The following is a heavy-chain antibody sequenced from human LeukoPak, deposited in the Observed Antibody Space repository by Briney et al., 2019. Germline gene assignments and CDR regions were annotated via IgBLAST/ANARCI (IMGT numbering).Heavy chain of an antibody. CDR3: ARPPLDAYSWFDY. CDR1: GASISSSAYY. J-gene: IGHJ4*02. D-gene: IGHD5-24*01. CDR2: IYYSGST. V-gene: IGHV4-39*01. Sequence: KTSETLSLTCTVSGASISSSAYYWGWIRQPPGKGLEWIGTIYYSGSTYYNPSLKSRVTISVDTSKNQFSLKLTSVTAADTAVYYCARPPLDAYSWFDYWGQGTLVTVSS.